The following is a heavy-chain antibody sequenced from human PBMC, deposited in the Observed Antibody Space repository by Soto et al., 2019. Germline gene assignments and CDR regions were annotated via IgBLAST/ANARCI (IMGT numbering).Heavy chain of an antibody. CDR3: ARELFGRSVWFDP. V-gene: IGHV4-59*01. Sequence: QVQLQESGPGLVKPSETLSLTCTVSGGSISSYYWSWIRQPPGKGLEWIGYIYYSGSTNYNPSLKSRVTISVDTSKNQFSLKLRSVTAADTAVYYCARELFGRSVWFDPSSQGTLVTVSS. CDR2: IYYSGST. CDR1: GGSISSYY. D-gene: IGHD3-10*01. J-gene: IGHJ5*02.